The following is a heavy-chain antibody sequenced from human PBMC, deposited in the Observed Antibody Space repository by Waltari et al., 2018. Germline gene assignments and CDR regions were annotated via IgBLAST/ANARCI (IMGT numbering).Heavy chain of an antibody. J-gene: IGHJ5*02. CDR1: GYTFTGYY. CDR2: SNPNSGGK. V-gene: IGHV1-2*04. Sequence: QVQLVQSGAEVKKPGASVKVSCKASGYTFTGYYMHWGRQAPGQGLEWMGWSNPNSGGKNYAKKFQAWVTMTRETSISTAYMERSRLRSDDTAVYYCARDEGGGWFDPWGQGTLVTVSS. D-gene: IGHD3-16*01. CDR3: ARDEGGGWFDP.